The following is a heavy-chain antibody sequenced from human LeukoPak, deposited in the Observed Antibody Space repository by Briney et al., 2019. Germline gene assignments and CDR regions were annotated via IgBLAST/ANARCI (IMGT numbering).Heavy chain of an antibody. CDR3: AREYYYGSGSISP. Sequence: ASVKVSCKASGYTFTGYYMHWVRQAPGQGLEWMGWINPNSGGTNYAQKFQGRVTMTRDTSISTAYMELSRLRSDDTAVYYCAREYYYGSGSISPWGPGTLVTVSS. CDR1: GYTFTGYY. V-gene: IGHV1-2*02. D-gene: IGHD3-10*01. J-gene: IGHJ5*02. CDR2: INPNSGGT.